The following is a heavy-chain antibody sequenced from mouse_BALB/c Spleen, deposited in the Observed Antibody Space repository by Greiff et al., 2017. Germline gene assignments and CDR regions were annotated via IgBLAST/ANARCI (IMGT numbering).Heavy chain of an antibody. Sequence: EVMLVESGGGLVKPGGSLKLSCAASGFAFSSYDMSWVRQTPEKRLEWVAYISSGGGSTYYPDTVKGRFTISRDNAKNTLYLQMSSLKSEDTAMYYCARHEDYYGTIRYAMDYWGQGTSVTVSS. D-gene: IGHD2-1*01. V-gene: IGHV5-12-1*01. J-gene: IGHJ4*01. CDR2: ISSGGGST. CDR1: GFAFSSYD. CDR3: ARHEDYYGTIRYAMDY.